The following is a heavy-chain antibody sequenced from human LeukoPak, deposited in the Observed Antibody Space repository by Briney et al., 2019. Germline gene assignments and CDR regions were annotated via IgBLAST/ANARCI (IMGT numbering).Heavy chain of an antibody. J-gene: IGHJ5*02. D-gene: IGHD6-19*01. Sequence: GASVKVSCKASGYTFTSYDINWVRQATGQGLEWMGWMNPNSGNTGYAQKFQGRVTITRNTSISTAYMELRSLRSDDTAVYYCARPTVAGRRDWFDPWGQGTLVTVSS. CDR2: MNPNSGNT. CDR1: GYTFTSYD. CDR3: ARPTVAGRRDWFDP. V-gene: IGHV1-8*03.